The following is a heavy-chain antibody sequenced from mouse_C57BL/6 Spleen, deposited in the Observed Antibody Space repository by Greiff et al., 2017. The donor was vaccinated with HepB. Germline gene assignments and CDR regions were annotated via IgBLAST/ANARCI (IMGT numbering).Heavy chain of an antibody. CDR3: ARYCYYGSSSFAY. Sequence: VQLQQSGPELVKPGASVKIPCKASGYTFTDYNMDWVKQSHGKSLEWIGDINPNNGGTIYNQKFKGKATLTVDKSSSTADMELRSLTSEDTAVYYCARYCYYGSSSFAYWGQGTLVTVSA. J-gene: IGHJ3*01. CDR1: GYTFTDYN. D-gene: IGHD1-1*01. V-gene: IGHV1-18*01. CDR2: INPNNGGT.